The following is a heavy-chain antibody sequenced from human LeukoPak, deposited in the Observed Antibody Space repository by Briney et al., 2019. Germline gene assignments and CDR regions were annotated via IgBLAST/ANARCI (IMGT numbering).Heavy chain of an antibody. CDR3: AGSTVWSGIFQY. Sequence: GGSLRLSCAASGFTFSYYSMTWVRQAPGKGLEWVSYIDSSSATTYYADSVKGRFIISRDNAKNSLFLQINSLRAEDTAVYYCAGSTVWSGIFQYWGQGTLVAVSS. D-gene: IGHD3-3*01. CDR2: IDSSSATT. V-gene: IGHV3-48*01. CDR1: GFTFSYYS. J-gene: IGHJ1*01.